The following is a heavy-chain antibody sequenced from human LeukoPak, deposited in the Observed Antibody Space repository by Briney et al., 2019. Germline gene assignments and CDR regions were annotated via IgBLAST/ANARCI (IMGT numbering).Heavy chain of an antibody. Sequence: GGSPRLSCAASGFTFSSYAMHWVRQAPGKGLEWVAVISYDGSNKYYADSVKGRFTISRDNSKNTLYLQMNSLRAEDTAVYYCARDHGSYLPNDAFDIWGQGTMVTVSS. CDR3: ARDHGSYLPNDAFDI. D-gene: IGHD1-26*01. CDR2: ISYDGSNK. V-gene: IGHV3-30-3*01. J-gene: IGHJ3*02. CDR1: GFTFSSYA.